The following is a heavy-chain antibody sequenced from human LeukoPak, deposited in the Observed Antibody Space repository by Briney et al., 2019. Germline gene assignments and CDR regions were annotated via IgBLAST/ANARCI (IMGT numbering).Heavy chain of an antibody. D-gene: IGHD3-10*01. Sequence: SETLSLTCTVSGGSISLYYWNWIRQPAGKELEWIGRIFTSGITNYNPSLKSRVTMSVDTSKNQFSLNLSSVIAADTAIYYCARETSGTYYNPLGYMDVWGKGTTVTVSS. CDR2: IFTSGIT. CDR1: GGSISLYY. J-gene: IGHJ6*03. CDR3: ARETSGTYYNPLGYMDV. V-gene: IGHV4-4*07.